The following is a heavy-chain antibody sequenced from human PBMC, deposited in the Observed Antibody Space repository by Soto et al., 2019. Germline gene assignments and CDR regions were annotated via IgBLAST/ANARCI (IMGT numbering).Heavy chain of an antibody. Sequence: QVQLVQSGAEVKKPGASVKVSCKASGYTFTSYYMHWVRQAPGQGLEWMGIINPSGGSTSYAQKFQGRVTMTRDTSTSTVYMELSSLRSEDTAVYYCARLEFPGAIAAAGTTGDYWGQGTLVTVSS. J-gene: IGHJ4*02. V-gene: IGHV1-46*01. CDR1: GYTFTSYY. CDR3: ARLEFPGAIAAAGTTGDY. D-gene: IGHD6-13*01. CDR2: INPSGGST.